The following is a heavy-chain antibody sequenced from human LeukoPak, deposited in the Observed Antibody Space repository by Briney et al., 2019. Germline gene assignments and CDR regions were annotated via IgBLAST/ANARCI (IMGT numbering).Heavy chain of an antibody. V-gene: IGHV1-2*02. CDR1: GYTFTGYY. CDR2: INSNSGGT. J-gene: IGHJ4*02. D-gene: IGHD3-22*01. Sequence: ASVKVSCKASGYTFTGYYVHWVRQAPGQGLEWVGCINSNSGGTHYGQNFQGRVTMTRDTSISTAHMELSRLRSDDTAVYYCARVPYYYQSSGYLDYWGQGTLVTVSS. CDR3: ARVPYYYQSSGYLDY.